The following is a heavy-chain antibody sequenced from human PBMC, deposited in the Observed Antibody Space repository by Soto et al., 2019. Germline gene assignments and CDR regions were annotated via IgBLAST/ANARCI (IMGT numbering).Heavy chain of an antibody. Sequence: PSQTLSLTCAISGDSVSSNSAAWNWIRQSPSRGLEWLGRTYYRSKWYNDYAVSVKSRITINPDTSKNQFSLQLNSVTPEDTAVYYCARAETDSSGYYYWGRAFDIWGQGTMVTVSS. J-gene: IGHJ3*02. CDR2: TYYRSKWYN. CDR3: ARAETDSSGYYYWGRAFDI. D-gene: IGHD3-22*01. CDR1: GDSVSSNSAA. V-gene: IGHV6-1*01.